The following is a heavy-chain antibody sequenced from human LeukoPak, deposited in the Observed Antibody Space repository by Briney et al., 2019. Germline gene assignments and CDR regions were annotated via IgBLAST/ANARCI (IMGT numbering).Heavy chain of an antibody. J-gene: IGHJ4*02. CDR2: ISYDGSNK. CDR1: GFTFSSYA. CDR3: ARDLWGYDYGDYVAGLVY. D-gene: IGHD4-17*01. V-gene: IGHV3-30-3*01. Sequence: GGSLRLSCAASGFTFSSYAMHWVRQAPGKGLEWVAVISYDGSNKYYADSVKGQFTISRDNSKNTLYLQMNSLRAEDTAVYYCARDLWGYDYGDYVAGLVYWGQGTLVTVSS.